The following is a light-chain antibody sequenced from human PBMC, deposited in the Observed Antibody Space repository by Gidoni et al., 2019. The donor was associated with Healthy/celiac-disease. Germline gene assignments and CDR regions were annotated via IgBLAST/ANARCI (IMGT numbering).Light chain of an antibody. CDR1: QGIRND. V-gene: IGKV1-6*01. CDR3: LQEYNYPRT. Sequence: AIQLTQSPSSLSASVGDSVTITCRASQGIRNDLGWYQQKPGKAPKLLIYAASSLKRGVPSRFSGSGAGTDFTLTISSLQPEDFATYYCLQEYNYPRTFGQGTKVEIK. J-gene: IGKJ1*01. CDR2: AAS.